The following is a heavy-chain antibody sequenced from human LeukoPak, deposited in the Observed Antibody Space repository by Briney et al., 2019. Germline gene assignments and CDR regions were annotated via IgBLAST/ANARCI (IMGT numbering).Heavy chain of an antibody. Sequence: GGSLRLSCAASGFTFSSYWMSWVRQAPGKGLEWVANIKQDGREKYYVDSVKGRFTISRDNAKNSLYLQMNSLRAEDTAVYYCATQQLYYDFWSGYYSCYFDYWGQGTLVTVSS. V-gene: IGHV3-7*01. CDR1: GFTFSSYW. J-gene: IGHJ4*02. D-gene: IGHD3-3*01. CDR2: IKQDGREK. CDR3: ATQQLYYDFWSGYYSCYFDY.